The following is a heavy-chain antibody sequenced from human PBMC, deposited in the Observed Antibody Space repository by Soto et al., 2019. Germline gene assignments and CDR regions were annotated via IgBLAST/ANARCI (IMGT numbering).Heavy chain of an antibody. CDR3: AKDLVGYYGSGSSIDY. Sequence: EVQLLESGGGLVQPGGSLRLSCAASGFTFSSYAMSWVRQAPGKGLEWVSAISGSGGSTYYADSVKGRFTISRDNSKNTRYLQMNSLRAEDTAVYYCAKDLVGYYGSGSSIDYWGQGTLVTVSS. CDR2: ISGSGGST. V-gene: IGHV3-23*01. D-gene: IGHD3-10*01. J-gene: IGHJ4*02. CDR1: GFTFSSYA.